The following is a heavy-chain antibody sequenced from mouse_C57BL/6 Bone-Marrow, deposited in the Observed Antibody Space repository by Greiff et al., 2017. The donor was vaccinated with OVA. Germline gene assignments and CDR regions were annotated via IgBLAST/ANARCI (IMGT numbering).Heavy chain of an antibody. CDR2: IDPENGDT. V-gene: IGHV14-4*01. CDR1: GFNIKDDY. CDR3: TTQIYLGAY. J-gene: IGHJ3*01. Sequence: EVKVVESGAELVRPGASVKLSCTASGFNIKDDYMHWVKQRPEQGLEWIGWIDPENGDTEYASKFQGKATITADTSSNTAYLQLSSLTSEDTAVYYCTTQIYLGAYWGQGTLVTVSA. D-gene: IGHD2-1*01.